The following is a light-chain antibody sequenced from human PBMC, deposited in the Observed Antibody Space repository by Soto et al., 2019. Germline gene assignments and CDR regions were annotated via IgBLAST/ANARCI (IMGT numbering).Light chain of an antibody. Sequence: DIVMTQSPDSLAVSLGERATINCKSSQSLLYSSNSKDYLVWYQQKPGQPPKLLIYWASTRGSGVPDRFSGSRSGTDFTLTISSLQAEDVAVYYCQQYYSIPWTFGQGTTVEIK. V-gene: IGKV4-1*01. CDR3: QQYYSIPWT. CDR2: WAS. J-gene: IGKJ1*01. CDR1: QSLLYSSNSKDY.